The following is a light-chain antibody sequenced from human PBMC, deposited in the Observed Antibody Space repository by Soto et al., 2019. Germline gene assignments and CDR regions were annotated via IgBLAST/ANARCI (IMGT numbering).Light chain of an antibody. CDR2: DAF. V-gene: IGKV1-5*01. J-gene: IGKJ4*01. CDR3: QQYNSYSPLT. Sequence: DIQMTQSPSSLSASVGDRVTITCRASQSICSWLAWYQQKPGKAPKLLIFDAFSLESGVPSRFSGSRSGTELTLTISSLQPDDYATYYCQQYNSYSPLTFGGGTKVEIK. CDR1: QSICSW.